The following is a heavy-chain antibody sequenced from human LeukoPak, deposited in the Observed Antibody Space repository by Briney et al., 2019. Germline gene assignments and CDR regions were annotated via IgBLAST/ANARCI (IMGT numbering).Heavy chain of an antibody. CDR3: ARSLWPEDY. Sequence: GGSLRLSRAATGFTFSSYAMSWVRQAPGKGLEWVSTISDSGGNTYYADSVKGRFTISRDNAKNSVYLQMNSLRAEDTAVYYCARSLWPEDYWGQGILVTVSS. V-gene: IGHV3-23*01. CDR2: ISDSGGNT. CDR1: GFTFSSYA. J-gene: IGHJ4*02. D-gene: IGHD2-21*01.